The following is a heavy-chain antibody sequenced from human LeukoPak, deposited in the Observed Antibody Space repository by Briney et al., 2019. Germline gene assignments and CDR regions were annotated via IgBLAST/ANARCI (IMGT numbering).Heavy chain of an antibody. V-gene: IGHV3-23*01. CDR2: ISGSGDST. D-gene: IGHD5-12*01. Sequence: GGSLRLSCAASGFTFSSHAMSWVRQAPGKGLEWVPTISGSGDSTYYADSVKGRFTISRDNSKNTLYLQMNSLRAEDTAVYYCAKDLSTGYDWSYYYYYMDVWGKGTTVTVSS. CDR1: GFTFSSHA. CDR3: AKDLSTGYDWSYYYYYMDV. J-gene: IGHJ6*03.